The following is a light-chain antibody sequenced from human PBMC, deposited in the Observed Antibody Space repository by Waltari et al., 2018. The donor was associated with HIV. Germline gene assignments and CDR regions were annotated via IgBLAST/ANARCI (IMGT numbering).Light chain of an antibody. Sequence: DIVMTQSPNSLAVSLGERATINCRSSRTILFSSENRNCLAWYQQKPGQSPKLLIYWASTRASGVHDRFSGSGSGTNFSLTISSLQTDDVALYYCQQYYSLGPTFGGGTKVEIK. CDR1: RTILFSSENRNC. V-gene: IGKV4-1*01. CDR3: QQYYSLGPT. J-gene: IGKJ4*01. CDR2: WAS.